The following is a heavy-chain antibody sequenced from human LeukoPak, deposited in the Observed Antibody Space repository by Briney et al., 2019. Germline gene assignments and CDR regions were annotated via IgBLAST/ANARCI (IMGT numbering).Heavy chain of an antibody. Sequence: SETLSLTCTVSGGSISSYYWSWVRQPPGKGLEWIGYIYYSGSTNYNPSLKSRVTISVDTSKNQFSLKLSSVTAAGTAVYYCASYNEGVDYWGQGTLVTVSS. J-gene: IGHJ4*02. D-gene: IGHD1-1*01. CDR2: IYYSGST. CDR1: GGSISSYY. CDR3: ASYNEGVDY. V-gene: IGHV4-59*08.